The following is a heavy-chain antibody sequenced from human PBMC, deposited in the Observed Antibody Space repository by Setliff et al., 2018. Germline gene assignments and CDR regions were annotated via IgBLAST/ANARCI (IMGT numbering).Heavy chain of an antibody. CDR3: ARDNIGYITGIPYYYYYYMDV. Sequence: ASVKVSCKASGDTSTTYAIHWVRQAPGQGLEWMGWINAGNGNIRYSQNFQGRVTITRDTSASTAYMELSSLRSEDTAVYYCARDNIGYITGIPYYYYYYMDVWGKGTTVTVSS. CDR2: INAGNGNI. CDR1: GDTSTTYA. V-gene: IGHV1-3*01. D-gene: IGHD1-20*01. J-gene: IGHJ6*03.